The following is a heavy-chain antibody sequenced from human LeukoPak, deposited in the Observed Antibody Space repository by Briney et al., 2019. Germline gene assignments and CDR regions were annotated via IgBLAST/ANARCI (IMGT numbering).Heavy chain of an antibody. J-gene: IGHJ4*02. CDR1: GGTFSSYA. D-gene: IGHD2-15*01. CDR2: IIPIFGTA. Sequence: ASVKVSCKVSGGTFSSYAISWVRQAPGQGLEWMGGIIPIFGTANYAQKFQGRVTITTDESTSTAYMELSSLRSEDTAVYYCASAGYCSGGSCYSFDYWGQGTLVTVSS. CDR3: ASAGYCSGGSCYSFDY. V-gene: IGHV1-69*05.